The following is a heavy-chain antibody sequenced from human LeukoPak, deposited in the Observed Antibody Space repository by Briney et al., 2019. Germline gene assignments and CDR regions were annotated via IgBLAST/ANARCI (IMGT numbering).Heavy chain of an antibody. CDR3: AKGSKEVLFTRDHYMDV. CDR1: GFTFSSYA. CDR2: IRYDGSNK. J-gene: IGHJ6*03. Sequence: GGSLRLSCAASGFTFSSYAMHWVRQAPGKGLEWVTFIRYDGSNKYYADSVKGRFTISRDNSRNTLYLQMNSLRAEDTAVYYCAKGSKEVLFTRDHYMDVWGKGTTVTISS. D-gene: IGHD3-3*01. V-gene: IGHV3-30*02.